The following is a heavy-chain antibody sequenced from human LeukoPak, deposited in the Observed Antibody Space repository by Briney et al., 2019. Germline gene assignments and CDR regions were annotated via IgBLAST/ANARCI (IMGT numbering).Heavy chain of an antibody. CDR2: ISVSGGST. V-gene: IGHV3-23*01. CDR3: AKDPRVGSRVATPCH. J-gene: IGHJ4*02. CDR1: GVTFTSYA. Sequence: PGGSLRLSCAASGVTFTSYAMSWGREAPGNGLEGGSVISVSGGSTYYADSVKGRFTISRDNSKSTLFLQMNSLRAEDTAVYYCAKDPRVGSRVATPCHWGQGTLVTVSS. D-gene: IGHD5-24*01.